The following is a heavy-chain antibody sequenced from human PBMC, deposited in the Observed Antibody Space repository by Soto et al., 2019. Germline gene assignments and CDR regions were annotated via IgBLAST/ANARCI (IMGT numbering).Heavy chain of an antibody. J-gene: IGHJ5*02. V-gene: IGHV1-18*01. D-gene: IGHD3-10*01. CDR1: GYTFTSYG. Sequence: QVQLVQSGAEVKKPGASVKVSCKASGYTFTSYGISWVRQAPGQGLEWMGWISAYNGNTNYAQKLQGRVTMTTDTSTSTAYMELGSLRSDDTAVYYWAREDGSGSYYGDSWFDPWGQGTLVTVSS. CDR2: ISAYNGNT. CDR3: AREDGSGSYYGDSWFDP.